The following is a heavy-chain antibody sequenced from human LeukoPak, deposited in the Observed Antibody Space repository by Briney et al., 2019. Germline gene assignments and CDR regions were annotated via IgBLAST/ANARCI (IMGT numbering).Heavy chain of an antibody. D-gene: IGHD3-22*01. J-gene: IGHJ4*02. CDR1: GYTFTSYG. Sequence: ASVKVSCKASGYTFTSYGISGVRQAPGQGLEWMGWISAYNGNTNYAQKLQGRVTMTTDTSTSTAYMELRSLRSDDTAVYYCAREVEYADPYYYDSSGNYYFDYWGQGTLVTVSS. CDR2: ISAYNGNT. V-gene: IGHV1-18*01. CDR3: AREVEYADPYYYDSSGNYYFDY.